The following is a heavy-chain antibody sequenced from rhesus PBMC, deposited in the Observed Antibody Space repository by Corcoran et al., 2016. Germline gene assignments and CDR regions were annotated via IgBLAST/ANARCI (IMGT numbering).Heavy chain of an antibody. CDR1: GGSFSRYW. J-gene: IGHJ4*01. CDR3: ARYTSEDDYGYYYTPFDY. CDR2: INGNSGST. V-gene: IGHV4-80*01. D-gene: IGHD3S6*01. Sequence: QVQLQESGPGLVKPSETLSLTSAVSGGSFSRYWWSWLLQPPGPGLAWIGEINGNSGSTNDNPSRKRRVTISKDASKNQFSLKLSSVTAADTAVYYCARYTSEDDYGYYYTPFDYWGQGVLVTVSS.